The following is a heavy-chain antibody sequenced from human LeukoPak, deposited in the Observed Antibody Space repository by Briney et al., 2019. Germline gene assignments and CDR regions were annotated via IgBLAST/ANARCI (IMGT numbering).Heavy chain of an antibody. CDR3: AKKRSGSNYPFDY. CDR1: GFTFSDHH. V-gene: IGHV3-72*01. J-gene: IGHJ4*02. D-gene: IGHD1-26*01. CDR2: SKDKTNKYTT. Sequence: GGSLRLSCVACGFTFSDHHMDWVRQAPGKGLEWVGRSKDKTNKYTTEYAASVKGRFTISRDDSKKSVYLQMNSLKTEDTAVYYCAKKRSGSNYPFDYWGQGTLVTVSS.